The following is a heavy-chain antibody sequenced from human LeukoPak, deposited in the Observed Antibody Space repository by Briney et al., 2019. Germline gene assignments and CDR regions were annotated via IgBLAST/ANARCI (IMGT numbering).Heavy chain of an antibody. J-gene: IGHJ4*02. CDR3: ARALTAMVSTLGY. CDR1: GGTFSSYA. CDR2: IIPILGIA. V-gene: IGHV1-69*04. Sequence: ASVKVSCKASGGTFSSYAISWVRQAPGQGLEWMGRIIPILGIANYAQKFQGRVTITADKSTSTAYMELSSLRSEDTAVYYCARALTAMVSTLGYWGQGTLVTVS. D-gene: IGHD5-18*01.